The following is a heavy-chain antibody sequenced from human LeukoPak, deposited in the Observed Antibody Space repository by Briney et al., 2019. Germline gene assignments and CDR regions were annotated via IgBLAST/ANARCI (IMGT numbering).Heavy chain of an antibody. Sequence: GGSLRLSCAASGFSFSSYAMSWVGQPPGKGREWVSAISGSVGSTYYADSVKGRFTISRDNPKNTLYLQMNSLRAEDTAVYYCAKVVRAWGGPPPYVWDQGTLVTVSS. CDR1: GFSFSSYA. V-gene: IGHV3-23*01. CDR2: ISGSVGST. J-gene: IGHJ4*02. D-gene: IGHD3-10*02. CDR3: AKVVRAWGGPPPYV.